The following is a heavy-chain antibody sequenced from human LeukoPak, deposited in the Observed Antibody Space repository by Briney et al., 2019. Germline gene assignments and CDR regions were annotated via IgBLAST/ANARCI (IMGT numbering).Heavy chain of an antibody. CDR3: AREVVVVVAATRFNYMDV. D-gene: IGHD2-15*01. CDR2: INPNSGGT. Sequence: ASVKVSCKASGYTFTGYYMHWVRQAPGQGLEWMGWINPNSGGTNYAQKFQGRVTMTRDTSISTAYMELSRLISDDTAVYYGAREVVVVVAATRFNYMDVWGKGTTVTISS. CDR1: GYTFTGYY. J-gene: IGHJ6*03. V-gene: IGHV1-2*02.